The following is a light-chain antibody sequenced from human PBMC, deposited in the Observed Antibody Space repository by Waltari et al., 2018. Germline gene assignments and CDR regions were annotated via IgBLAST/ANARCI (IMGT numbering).Light chain of an antibody. Sequence: DIVMTQSPDSLAVSLGERATINCRSSRSVLYSSNNKKYITWYQQKPGQPPKLLIYWASTRESGVPDLFSGSGSGTDFTLTISSLQAEDVAVYYCQQYYSTPWTFGQGTKVEIK. V-gene: IGKV4-1*01. CDR3: QQYYSTPWT. CDR1: RSVLYSSNNKKY. CDR2: WAS. J-gene: IGKJ1*01.